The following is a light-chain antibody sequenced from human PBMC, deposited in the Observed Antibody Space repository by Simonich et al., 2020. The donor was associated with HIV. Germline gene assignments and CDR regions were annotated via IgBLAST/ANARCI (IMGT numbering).Light chain of an antibody. V-gene: IGLV1-51*01. CDR1: SSNIGNRY. Sequence: HSVLTQPPSVSAAPGQKVTISCSGSSSNIGNRYVSWYQQLPTTAPKLLIYDNNKRPSGIPDRFSGSKSGTSATLGITGLQTGDEAEYYCGTWDCSLSAVVFGGGTKLTVL. J-gene: IGLJ2*01. CDR2: DNN. CDR3: GTWDCSLSAVV.